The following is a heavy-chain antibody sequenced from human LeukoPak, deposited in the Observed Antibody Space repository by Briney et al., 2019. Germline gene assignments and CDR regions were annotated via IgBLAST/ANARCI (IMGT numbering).Heavy chain of an antibody. J-gene: IGHJ4*02. V-gene: IGHV3-21*01. D-gene: IGHD2-21*02. Sequence: PGGSLRLSCAASGFTFSSYSMNWVRQAPGKGLEWVSSISSSSSYIYYADSVKGRFTISRDNSKNTLYLQMNSLRAEDTAVYYCARDYCGGDCSLDYWGQGTLVTVSS. CDR3: ARDYCGGDCSLDY. CDR2: ISSSSSYI. CDR1: GFTFSSYS.